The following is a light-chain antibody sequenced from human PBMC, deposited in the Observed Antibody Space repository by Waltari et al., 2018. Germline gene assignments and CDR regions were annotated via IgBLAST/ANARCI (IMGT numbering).Light chain of an antibody. CDR2: VNSDGSH. V-gene: IGLV4-69*01. Sequence: QLVLTQSPSASASLGASVKLTCTLSSGHSSNVIAWHQQQQEKGPRYLMKVNSDGSHSKGDKIPDRFSGSSSGAEHYLTISSLQSEDEADYYCQTGGNGTWVFGGGTKLTVL. J-gene: IGLJ3*02. CDR3: QTGGNGTWV. CDR1: SGHSSNV.